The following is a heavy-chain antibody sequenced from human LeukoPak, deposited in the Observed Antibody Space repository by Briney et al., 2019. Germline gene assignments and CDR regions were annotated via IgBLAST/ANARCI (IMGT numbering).Heavy chain of an antibody. CDR3: ARGEEQQLGAFDI. CDR2: IYHSGST. CDR1: GYSISSGYY. V-gene: IGHV4-38-2*02. D-gene: IGHD6-13*01. Sequence: SETLSLTCTVSGYSISSGYYWGWIRQPPGKGLEWIGSIYHSGSTYYNPSLKSRVTISVDRSKNQFSLKLSSVTAADTAVYYCARGEEQQLGAFDIWGQGTMVTVSS. J-gene: IGHJ3*02.